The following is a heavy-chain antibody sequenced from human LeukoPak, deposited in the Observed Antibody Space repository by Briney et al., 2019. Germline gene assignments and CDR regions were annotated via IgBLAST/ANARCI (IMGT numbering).Heavy chain of an antibody. CDR1: CGSFSSSY. V-gene: IGHV4-34*01. CDR2: INHSGST. D-gene: IGHD4-17*01. Sequence: SETLSLTCAVFCGSFSSSYWSWIRQPPGKGLEWIGEINHSGSTNYNPSLKSRVTISVDTSKNQFSLKLSSVTAADTAVYYCARSYGDYVGRKRAFDIWGQGTTVTVCS. J-gene: IGHJ3*02. CDR3: ARSYGDYVGRKRAFDI.